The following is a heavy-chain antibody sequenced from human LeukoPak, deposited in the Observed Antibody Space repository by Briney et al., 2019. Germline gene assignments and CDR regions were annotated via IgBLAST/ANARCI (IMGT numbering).Heavy chain of an antibody. CDR1: GASISSYY. CDR2: IYYSGST. Sequence: PSETLSLTCNVSGASISSYYWSWIRQPPGKGLEWIGYIYYSGSTNSDPSLKSRVTTSVDMPKNQFSLKLSSVTAADTAVYYCARERRYCSSTSCQEPFDQWGQGTLVTVSS. D-gene: IGHD2-2*01. V-gene: IGHV4-59*01. CDR3: ARERRYCSSTSCQEPFDQ. J-gene: IGHJ4*02.